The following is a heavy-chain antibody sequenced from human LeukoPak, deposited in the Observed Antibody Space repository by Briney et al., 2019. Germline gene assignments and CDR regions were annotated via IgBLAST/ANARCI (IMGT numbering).Heavy chain of an antibody. D-gene: IGHD1-26*01. Sequence: PGGSLRLSCAASGFTLSSYWMFWVSQAPGKGLEWVSRIKSDGSNTIYADSVKGRFTISRDNAKNTLYLQMDSRRAEDTAVYYCSRGKIMGGDFDYWVQGTLVTVSS. V-gene: IGHV3-74*01. CDR1: GFTLSSYW. CDR3: SRGKIMGGDFDY. CDR2: IKSDGSNT. J-gene: IGHJ4*02.